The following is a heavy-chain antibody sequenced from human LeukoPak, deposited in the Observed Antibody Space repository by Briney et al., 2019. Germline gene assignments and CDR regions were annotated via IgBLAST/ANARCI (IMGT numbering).Heavy chain of an antibody. D-gene: IGHD5-24*01. J-gene: IGHJ4*02. Sequence: ASVTVSCKASVYTFTSYYMHWVRQAPGQGLEWMGIINPSGGSTNYEQKFQGRVTMTRDTSTSTVYMELSSLRSEDTAVYYCARVGDGYSIDYWGQGTLVTVSS. CDR1: VYTFTSYY. CDR3: ARVGDGYSIDY. CDR2: INPSGGST. V-gene: IGHV1-46*01.